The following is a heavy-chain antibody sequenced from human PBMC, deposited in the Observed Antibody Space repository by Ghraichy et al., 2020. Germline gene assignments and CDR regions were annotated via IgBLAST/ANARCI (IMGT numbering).Heavy chain of an antibody. CDR1: GFTFSSYS. CDR3: ARSQGYCSSTSCYPDAFDI. D-gene: IGHD2-2*01. CDR2: ISSSSSYI. V-gene: IGHV3-21*01. J-gene: IGHJ3*02. Sequence: GESLNISCAASGFTFSSYSMNWVRQAPGKGLEWVSSISSSSSYIYYADSVKGRFTISRDNAKNSLYLQMNSLRAEDTAVYYCARSQGYCSSTSCYPDAFDIWGQGTMVTVSS.